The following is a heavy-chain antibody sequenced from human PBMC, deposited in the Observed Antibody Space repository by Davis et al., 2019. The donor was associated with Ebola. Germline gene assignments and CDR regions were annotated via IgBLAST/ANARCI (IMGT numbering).Heavy chain of an antibody. J-gene: IGHJ6*03. CDR2: ISSSSSYI. CDR1: GFTFSSYS. CDR3: ARGVAAAGTPSYYYYYYMDV. Sequence: PGGSLRLSCAASGFTFSSYSMNWVRQAPGKGLEWVSSISSSSSYIYYADSVKGRFTISRDNAKNSLYLQMNSLRAEDTAVYYCARGVAAAGTPSYYYYYYMDVWGKGTTVTVSS. V-gene: IGHV3-21*01. D-gene: IGHD6-13*01.